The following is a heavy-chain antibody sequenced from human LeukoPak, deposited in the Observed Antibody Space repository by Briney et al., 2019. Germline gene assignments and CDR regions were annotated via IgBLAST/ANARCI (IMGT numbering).Heavy chain of an antibody. CDR1: GFTFSSYG. J-gene: IGHJ4*02. D-gene: IGHD3-9*01. Sequence: PGGSLRLSCAASGFTFSSYGMHWVRQAPGKGLEWVAVISYDGSNKYYADSVKGRFTISRDNSKNTLYLQMNSLRAEDTAVYYCAKSRVLPFFDLLFDYWGQGTLVTVSS. CDR2: ISYDGSNK. V-gene: IGHV3-30*18. CDR3: AKSRVLPFFDLLFDY.